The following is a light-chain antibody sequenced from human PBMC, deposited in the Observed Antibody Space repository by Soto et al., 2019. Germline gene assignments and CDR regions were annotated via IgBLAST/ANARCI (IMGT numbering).Light chain of an antibody. CDR3: QQYISFPFT. V-gene: IGKV1-5*01. CDR2: DAS. J-gene: IGKJ2*01. CDR1: QTISSW. Sequence: IQMTQSPSTLSASVGDRVTITCRASQTISSWLACYQQKPGKAPALLIYDASSLQDVVPSRFSGRGSGTEFTLTISSLQPDDFATYFCQQYISFPFTFGQGTKLEIK.